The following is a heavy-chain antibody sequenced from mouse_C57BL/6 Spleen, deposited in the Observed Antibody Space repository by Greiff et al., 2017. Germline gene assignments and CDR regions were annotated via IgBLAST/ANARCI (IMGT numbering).Heavy chain of an antibody. CDR3: ARGLRRGYYYAMDD. D-gene: IGHD2-2*01. V-gene: IGHV5-17*01. CDR1: GFTFSDYG. CDR2: ISSGSSTI. Sequence: EVKLVESGGGLVKPGGSLKLSCAASGFTFSDYGMHWVRQAPEKGLEWVAYISSGSSTIYYADTVKGRFTISRDNAKNTLFLQMTSLRSEDTAMYYCARGLRRGYYYAMDDWGQGTSVTVSS. J-gene: IGHJ4*01.